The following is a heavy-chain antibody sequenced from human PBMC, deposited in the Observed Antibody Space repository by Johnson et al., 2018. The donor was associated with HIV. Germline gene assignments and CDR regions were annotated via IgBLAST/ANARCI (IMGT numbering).Heavy chain of an antibody. Sequence: QVQLVESGGGVVQPGRSLRLSCAASGFTFSSYAMHWVRQAPGKGLEWGAVISYDGSNKYYADSVKGRFTISRDNSKNTLYLQMNSLRAEDTAVYYCAREPSGDAFDIWGQGTMVTVSS. D-gene: IGHD1-14*01. CDR2: ISYDGSNK. CDR3: AREPSGDAFDI. J-gene: IGHJ3*02. V-gene: IGHV3-30-3*01. CDR1: GFTFSSYA.